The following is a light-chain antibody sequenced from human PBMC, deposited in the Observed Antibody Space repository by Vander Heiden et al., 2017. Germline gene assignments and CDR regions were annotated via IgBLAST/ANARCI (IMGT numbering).Light chain of an antibody. CDR3: QQYNNWPRALT. CDR2: GAS. J-gene: IGKJ4*01. Sequence: EIVMTQLPATLSVSPGERATLACRASQSVSSNLAWYQQKPGQAPRLLIYGASTRATGIPARFSGSGSGTDFTLTISSLQSEDFAVYYCQQYNNWPRALTFGGGTKVEIK. V-gene: IGKV3-15*01. CDR1: QSVSSN.